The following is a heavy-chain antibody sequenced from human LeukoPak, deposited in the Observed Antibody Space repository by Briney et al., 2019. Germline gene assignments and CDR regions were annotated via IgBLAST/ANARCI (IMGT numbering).Heavy chain of an antibody. D-gene: IGHD5-12*01. V-gene: IGHV3-30*18. CDR3: AKDDAWVRYQD. CDR2: ISYDGRNK. J-gene: IGHJ4*02. Sequence: GGSLRLSCAASGFTFSTYGMHWVRQAPGKGLEWVAVISYDGRNKYYADSVKGRFTISRDNSKNTLDLQMNSLRAEDTAVYYCAKDDAWVRYQDWGQGTLVTVSS. CDR1: GFTFSTYG.